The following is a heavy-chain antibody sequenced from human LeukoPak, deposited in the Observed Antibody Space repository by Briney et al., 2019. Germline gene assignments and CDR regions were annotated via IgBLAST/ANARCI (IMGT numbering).Heavy chain of an antibody. Sequence: ASVKVFCKASGYTFTSYGISWVRQAPGQGLEWMGCISAYNGHTNYAQNLQGRVTMTTDTSTSTAYMELRSLRSDDTAVYYCAKKPLGELSLQLDYWGQGTLVTVSS. CDR1: GYTFTSYG. CDR2: ISAYNGHT. J-gene: IGHJ4*02. V-gene: IGHV1-18*01. D-gene: IGHD3-16*02. CDR3: AKKPLGELSLQLDY.